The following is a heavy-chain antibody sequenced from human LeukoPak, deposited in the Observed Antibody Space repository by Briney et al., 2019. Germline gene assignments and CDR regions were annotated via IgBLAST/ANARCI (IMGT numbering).Heavy chain of an antibody. J-gene: IGHJ4*02. V-gene: IGHV3-66*01. CDR2: IYSGGST. CDR3: AGDYCGSGSYYDY. CDR1: GFTVSSNY. Sequence: GGSLRLSCAASGFTVSSNYMSWVRQAPGKGLEWVSVIYSGGSTYYADSVKGRFTISRDNSKNTLYLQMNSLRAEDTAVYYCAGDYCGSGSYYDYWGQGTLVTVSS. D-gene: IGHD3-10*01.